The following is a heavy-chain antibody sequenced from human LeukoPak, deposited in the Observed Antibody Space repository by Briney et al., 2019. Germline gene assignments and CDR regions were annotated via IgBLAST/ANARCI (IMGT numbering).Heavy chain of an antibody. D-gene: IGHD4-17*01. Sequence: SETLSLTCAVYGGSFSGYYWSWIRQPPGKRLEWIGEINHSGSTNYNPSLKSRVTISVDTSKNHFSLNLSSVTAADTAVYYCARGDDYGASDAYYYGMDVWGQGTTVTVSS. CDR1: GGSFSGYY. J-gene: IGHJ6*02. V-gene: IGHV4-34*01. CDR3: ARGDDYGASDAYYYGMDV. CDR2: INHSGST.